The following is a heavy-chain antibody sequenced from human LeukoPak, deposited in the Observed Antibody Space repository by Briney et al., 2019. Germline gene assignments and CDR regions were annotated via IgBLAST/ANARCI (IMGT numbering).Heavy chain of an antibody. CDR2: IIHSGST. Sequence: PSETLSLTCAVYGGSFSGYYWSWIRQPPGKGLEWIGEIIHSGSTNYNPSLKSRVTISVDTSKNQFSLKLSSVTAADTAVYYCARGGVNYYDSSGYYHYYGMDVWGQGTTVTVSS. CDR3: ARGGVNYYDSSGYYHYYGMDV. J-gene: IGHJ6*02. V-gene: IGHV4-34*01. D-gene: IGHD3-22*01. CDR1: GGSFSGYY.